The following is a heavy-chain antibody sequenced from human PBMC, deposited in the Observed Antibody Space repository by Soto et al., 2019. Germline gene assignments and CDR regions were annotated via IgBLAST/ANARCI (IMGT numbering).Heavy chain of an antibody. V-gene: IGHV1-18*01. D-gene: IGHD3-16*02. CDR3: AREVYDYVWGSYRYLNLSP. Sequence: QVQLVQSGAEVKKPGASVKVSCKASGYTFTSYGIIWVRQAPGQGLEWMGWISAYNGNTNYAQKLQGRVTMTTDTSTSTAYMELRSLRSDDTAVYYCAREVYDYVWGSYRYLNLSPWGQGTLVTVSS. J-gene: IGHJ5*02. CDR1: GYTFTSYG. CDR2: ISAYNGNT.